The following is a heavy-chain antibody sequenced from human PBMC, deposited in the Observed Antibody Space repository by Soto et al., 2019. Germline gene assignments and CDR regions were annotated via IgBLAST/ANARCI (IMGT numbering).Heavy chain of an antibody. D-gene: IGHD3-22*01. Sequence: PWGALAVFCASSVLTSSSHRMSWLRQAPGKGPEWVANIKQDGSEKYYVDSVKGRFTIPRDNAKNSLYLQMNSPRAEDTAVYYWARATPYYDSSGYFRYYFDYWGQGTLVTVSS. CDR3: ARATPYYDSSGYFRYYFDY. V-gene: IGHV3-7*03. CDR2: IKQDGSEK. J-gene: IGHJ4*02. CDR1: VLTSSSHR.